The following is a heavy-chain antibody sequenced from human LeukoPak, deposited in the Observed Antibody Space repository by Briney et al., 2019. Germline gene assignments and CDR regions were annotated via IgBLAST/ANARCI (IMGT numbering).Heavy chain of an antibody. V-gene: IGHV4-59*01. CDR1: GGSISSYY. CDR3: ARAKAGTSH. Sequence: SETLSLTCTVSGGSISSYYWSWIRQPPGKGLEWIGYIYNSGSTNYNPSLKSRVTISADTSKNQFSLKLSFVTAADTAMYYCARAKAGTSHWGQGTLVTVSS. D-gene: IGHD1-1*01. CDR2: IYNSGST. J-gene: IGHJ4*02.